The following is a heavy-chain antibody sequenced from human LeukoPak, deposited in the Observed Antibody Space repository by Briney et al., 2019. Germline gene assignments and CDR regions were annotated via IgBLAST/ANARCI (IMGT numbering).Heavy chain of an antibody. CDR1: TYSISNGYY. CDR2: IYHSGSA. CDR3: VRNWATDYHFDY. V-gene: IGHV4-38-2*01. J-gene: IGHJ4*02. Sequence: PSETLSLTCVVSTYSISNGYYWGWIRQPPGKGLEWIGSIYHSGSADYNPSLTSRVTISVDTSNNQFSLRLTSVTAADTAVYYCVRNWATDYHFDYWGQGTLVTVSS. D-gene: IGHD3-16*01.